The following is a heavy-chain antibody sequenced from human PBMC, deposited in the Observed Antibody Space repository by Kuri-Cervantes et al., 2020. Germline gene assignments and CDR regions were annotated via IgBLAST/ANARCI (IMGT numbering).Heavy chain of an antibody. V-gene: IGHV1-2*02. CDR3: AKDFSEDYGSGAYYYYYGMDV. CDR1: GYTFTGYY. D-gene: IGHD3-10*01. Sequence: ASVKVSCKASGYTFTGYYMHWVRQAPGQGLEWMGWINPNSGGTNYAQKFQGRVTMTRNTPISTAYVELSSLRAEDTAVYYCAKDFSEDYGSGAYYYYYGMDVWGQGTTVTVSS. J-gene: IGHJ6*02. CDR2: INPNSGGT.